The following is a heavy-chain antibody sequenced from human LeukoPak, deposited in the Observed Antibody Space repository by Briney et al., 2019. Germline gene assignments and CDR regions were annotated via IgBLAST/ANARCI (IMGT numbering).Heavy chain of an antibody. CDR3: ARAYYYGSGSYGLDY. V-gene: IGHV4-39*01. J-gene: IGHJ4*02. CDR2: IYYSGST. Sequence: SETLSLTCTVSGGSISSSSYYWGWIRQPPGKGLEWIGSIYYSGSTYYNPSLKSRVTISVDTSKNQFSLKLSTVTAADTAVYYCARAYYYGSGSYGLDYWGQGTLVTVSS. CDR1: GGSISSSSYY. D-gene: IGHD3-10*01.